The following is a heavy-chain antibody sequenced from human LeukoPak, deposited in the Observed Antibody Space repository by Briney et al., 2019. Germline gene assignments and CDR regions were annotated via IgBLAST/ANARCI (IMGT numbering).Heavy chain of an antibody. CDR1: GGSISSGGYS. CDR3: ARGGYSYGPFDY. V-gene: IGHV4-30-2*01. D-gene: IGHD5-18*01. J-gene: IGHJ4*02. CDR2: IYHSGST. Sequence: PSQTLSLTCAVSGGSISSGGYSWSWIRQPPGKGLEWIGYIYHSGSTYYNPSLKSRVTTSVDRSKNQFSLKLSSVTAADAAVYYCARGGYSYGPFDYWGQGTLVTVSS.